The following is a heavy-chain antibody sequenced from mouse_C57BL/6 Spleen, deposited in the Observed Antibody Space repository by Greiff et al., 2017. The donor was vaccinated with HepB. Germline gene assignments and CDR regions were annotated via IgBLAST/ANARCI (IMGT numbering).Heavy chain of an antibody. V-gene: IGHV1-81*01. CDR1: GYTFTSYG. CDR2: IYPRSGNT. D-gene: IGHD2-1*01. J-gene: IGHJ4*01. Sequence: VQLQQSGAELARPGASVKLSCKASGYTFTSYGISWVKQRTGQGLEWIGEIYPRSGNTYYNEKFKGKATLTADKSSSTAYMELRSLPSEDSAVYFCARDGNSYAMDYWGQGTSVTVSS. CDR3: ARDGNSYAMDY.